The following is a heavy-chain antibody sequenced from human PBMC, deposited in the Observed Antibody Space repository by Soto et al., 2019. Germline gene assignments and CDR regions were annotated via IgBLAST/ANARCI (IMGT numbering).Heavy chain of an antibody. CDR1: GYTFTSYG. V-gene: IGHV1-18*01. D-gene: IGHD4-4*01. CDR2: ISAYNGNT. Sequence: QVQLVQSGAEVKKPGASVKVSCKASGYTFTSYGISWVRQAPGQGLEWMGWISAYNGNTNYAQKLQGRGTMTTDTSTSTAYMELRSLRSDDTAVYYCARDLPSDYRHWYFDLWGRGTLVTVSS. J-gene: IGHJ2*01. CDR3: ARDLPSDYRHWYFDL.